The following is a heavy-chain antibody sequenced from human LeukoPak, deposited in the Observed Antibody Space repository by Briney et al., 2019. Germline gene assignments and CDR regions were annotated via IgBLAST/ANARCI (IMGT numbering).Heavy chain of an antibody. CDR3: ARADSKGYYYYYYMDV. J-gene: IGHJ6*03. CDR2: IYYSGST. V-gene: IGHV4-59*01. Sequence: PSQTLSLTCTVSGGSISSYYWSWIRQPPGKGLEWIGYIYYSGSTNYNPSLKSRVTISVDTSKNQFSLKLSSVTAADTAVYYCARADSKGYYYYYYMDVWGKGTTVTVSS. D-gene: IGHD2-21*02. CDR1: GGSISSYY.